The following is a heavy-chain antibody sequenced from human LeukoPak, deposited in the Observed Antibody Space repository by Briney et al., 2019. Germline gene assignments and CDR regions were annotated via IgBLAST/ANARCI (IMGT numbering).Heavy chain of an antibody. D-gene: IGHD2-2*01. CDR1: GFTFSSYG. Sequence: GGSLRLSCAASGFTFSSYGMHWVRQAPGKGLEWVAEVWSDGTTKQYADSVKGRFTISRDNSKNTLYLQMSSLRAEDTAVYYCAAQYCTSTTCYAVYWGQRTLVTVSS. CDR2: VWSDGTTK. V-gene: IGHV3-33*03. J-gene: IGHJ4*02. CDR3: AAQYCTSTTCYAVY.